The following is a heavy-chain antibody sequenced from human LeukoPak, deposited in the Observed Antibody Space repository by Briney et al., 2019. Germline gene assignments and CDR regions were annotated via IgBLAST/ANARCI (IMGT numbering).Heavy chain of an antibody. CDR1: GGSISSYY. CDR2: IYYSGST. D-gene: IGHD3-22*01. Sequence: PSGTLSLTCTVSGGSISSYYWSWIRQPPGKGLEWIGYIYYSGSTNYNPSLKSRVTISVDTSKNQFSLKLSSVTAADTAVYYCARFDPAYYDSSGSGGYFDYWDQGTLVTVSS. CDR3: ARFDPAYYDSSGSGGYFDY. V-gene: IGHV4-59*01. J-gene: IGHJ4*02.